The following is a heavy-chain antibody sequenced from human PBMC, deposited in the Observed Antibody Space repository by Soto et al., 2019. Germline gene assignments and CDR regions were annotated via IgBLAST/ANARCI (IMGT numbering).Heavy chain of an antibody. J-gene: IGHJ6*03. Sequence: GGSLRLSCAASGFTFSSYWMSWVRQAPGKGLEWVANIKQDGSEKYYVDSVKGRFTISRDNGKNSLYLQMNSLRAEDTAVYYCARDVTGYCSSTSCPSYYYYMDVWGKGTTVTVSS. V-gene: IGHV3-7*01. CDR2: IKQDGSEK. D-gene: IGHD2-2*01. CDR3: ARDVTGYCSSTSCPSYYYYMDV. CDR1: GFTFSSYW.